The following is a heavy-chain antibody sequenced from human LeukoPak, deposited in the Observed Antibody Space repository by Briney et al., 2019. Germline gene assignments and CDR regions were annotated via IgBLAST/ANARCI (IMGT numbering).Heavy chain of an antibody. D-gene: IGHD6-19*01. Sequence: PSETLSLTCTVSGGSISSYYWSWIRQPPGKGLEWIGYIYYSGSTNYNPSLKSRVTISVDTSKNQFSLKLSSVTAADTAVYYCARLQSIAVAAPWDYWGQGTLVTVSS. CDR3: ARLQSIAVAAPWDY. V-gene: IGHV4-59*08. CDR1: GGSISSYY. CDR2: IYYSGST. J-gene: IGHJ4*02.